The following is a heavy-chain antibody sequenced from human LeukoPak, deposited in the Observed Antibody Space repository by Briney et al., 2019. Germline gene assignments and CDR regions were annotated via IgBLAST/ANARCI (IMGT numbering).Heavy chain of an antibody. J-gene: IGHJ5*02. D-gene: IGHD3-22*01. Sequence: SETLSLPCTVSGGSISSYYWSWLRQPPGKGLEWLGYIYYSGSTNYTPSLKSRVTISIDTSKNQFSLKLSSVTAADTAVYYCARKYYYDSSGYLPFDPWGQGTLVTVSS. CDR3: ARKYYYDSSGYLPFDP. V-gene: IGHV4-59*08. CDR1: GGSISSYY. CDR2: IYYSGST.